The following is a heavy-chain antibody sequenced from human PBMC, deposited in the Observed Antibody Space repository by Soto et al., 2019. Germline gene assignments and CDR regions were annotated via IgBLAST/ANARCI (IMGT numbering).Heavy chain of an antibody. CDR2: IYAHGGP. J-gene: IGHJ4*02. CDR3: ARAYGSGRTYDH. CDR1: TDSVSSYD. Sequence: QVQLQESGPGLVKPAETLSLTCTSSTDSVSSYDWAWIRQPAGKGLGWIGHIYAHGGPTYNPSLKSRVTLSLDTSKNQVSLNLASVTAMDTAVYYCARAYGSGRTYDHWGQGTLVTVSS. D-gene: IGHD3-10*01. V-gene: IGHV4-4*07.